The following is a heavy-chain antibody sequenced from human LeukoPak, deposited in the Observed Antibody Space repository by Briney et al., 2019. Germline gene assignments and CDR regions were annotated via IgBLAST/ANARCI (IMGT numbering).Heavy chain of an antibody. CDR2: INHSGST. J-gene: IGHJ4*02. V-gene: IGHV4-34*01. Sequence: SETLSLTCAVYGGSFSGYYWSWIRQPPGKGLEWIGEINHSGSTNYNPSLKSRVTISVDTSKNQFSLKLSSVTAADTAVYYCAREGWGTYYDFWSARRPDYFDYWGQGTPVTVSS. CDR1: GGSFSGYY. D-gene: IGHD3-3*01. CDR3: AREGWGTYYDFWSARRPDYFDY.